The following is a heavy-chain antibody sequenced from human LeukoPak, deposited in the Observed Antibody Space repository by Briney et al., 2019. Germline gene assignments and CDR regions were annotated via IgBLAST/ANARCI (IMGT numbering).Heavy chain of an antibody. D-gene: IGHD1-26*01. Sequence: SETLSLTCTVSGGSISSGGYYWSWIRQPPGKGLEWIGYIYHSGSTYYNPSLKSRVTISVDTSKNQFSLKLSSVTAADTAAYYCARHNRGSYPFGYWGQGTLVTVSS. CDR3: ARHNRGSYPFGY. CDR1: GGSISSGGYY. J-gene: IGHJ4*02. V-gene: IGHV4-30-2*02. CDR2: IYHSGST.